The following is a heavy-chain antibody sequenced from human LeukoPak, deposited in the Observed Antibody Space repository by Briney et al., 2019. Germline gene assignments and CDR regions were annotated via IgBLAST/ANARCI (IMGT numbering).Heavy chain of an antibody. J-gene: IGHJ4*02. D-gene: IGHD6-13*01. Sequence: PGGSLRLSCAASGFTFGSNVMSWVRQAPGKGLEWVSAITASGDNTYYADSVKGRLTISRDNSKNTLYLQMSSLRAEDTAVYYCAKQGYRSWYEYWGQGTLVTVSS. CDR3: AKQGYRSWYEY. V-gene: IGHV3-23*01. CDR2: ITASGDNT. CDR1: GFTFGSNV.